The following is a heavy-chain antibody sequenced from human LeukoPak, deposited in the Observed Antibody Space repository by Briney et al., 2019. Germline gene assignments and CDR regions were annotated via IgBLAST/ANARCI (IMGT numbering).Heavy chain of an antibody. D-gene: IGHD4-17*01. V-gene: IGHV3-33*01. Sequence: GRSLRLSCAASGFTFSSYGMHWVRQAPGKGLEWVAVIWYDGSNKYYADSVKGRFTISRDNAKNSLFLQMNSLRAEDTAVYYCARDKSGTLGDYDAFDIWGQGTMVTVSS. J-gene: IGHJ3*02. CDR3: ARDKSGTLGDYDAFDI. CDR2: IWYDGSNK. CDR1: GFTFSSYG.